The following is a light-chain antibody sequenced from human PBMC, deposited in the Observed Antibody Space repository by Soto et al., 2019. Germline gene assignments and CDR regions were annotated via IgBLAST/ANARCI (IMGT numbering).Light chain of an antibody. CDR3: ASWDDIPYVV. CDR1: SSNIGSNT. J-gene: IGLJ2*01. Sequence: QSVLTQPPSASGTSGQSVTISCSGSSSNIGSNTINWYQQLPGTAPKLLIYSNNQRPSGVPDRFTGSKSGTSASLAISGLQSEEAAYYYCASWDDIPYVVFGGGTKPTVL. CDR2: SNN. V-gene: IGLV1-44*01.